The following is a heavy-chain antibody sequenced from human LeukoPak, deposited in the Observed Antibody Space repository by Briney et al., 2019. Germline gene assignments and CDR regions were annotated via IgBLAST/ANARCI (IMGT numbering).Heavy chain of an antibody. CDR3: ATDFTASYRLDY. D-gene: IGHD3-16*02. Sequence: GGSLRLSCAASGFTFSIYSMNWVRQAPGKGLEWLSYISSSSSTIYYADSVKGRFTISRGNARNSLYLQMNSLRDEDTAVYYCATDFTASYRLDYWGQGTLVTVSS. CDR2: ISSSSSTI. V-gene: IGHV3-48*02. CDR1: GFTFSIYS. J-gene: IGHJ4*02.